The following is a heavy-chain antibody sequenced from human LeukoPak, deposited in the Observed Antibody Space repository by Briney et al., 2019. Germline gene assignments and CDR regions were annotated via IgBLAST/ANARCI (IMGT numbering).Heavy chain of an antibody. CDR1: GFTFRTYG. V-gene: IGHV3-30*02. J-gene: IGHJ4*02. Sequence: GGSLRLSCAASGFTFRTYGMHWVRQAPGQGLEWVAFIGYDGSNKYSADSVKDRFTISRDNSKNTLYLQINSLRAEDTAVYYCAKGAYYGSSGYYYPFDHWGQGTLVTVSS. CDR3: AKGAYYGSSGYYYPFDH. D-gene: IGHD3-22*01. CDR2: IGYDGSNK.